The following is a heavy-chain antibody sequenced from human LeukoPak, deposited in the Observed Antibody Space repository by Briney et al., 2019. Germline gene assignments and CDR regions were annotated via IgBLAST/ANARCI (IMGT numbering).Heavy chain of an antibody. CDR3: AKSKKPSGWYGYYYYGMDV. J-gene: IGHJ6*02. CDR2: ISYDGSNK. D-gene: IGHD6-19*01. Sequence: PGGSLRLSCAASGFPFSSYGMHWVRQAPGKGLEWVAVISYDGSNKYYADSVKGRFTNSRDNSKNTLYLQMNSLRAEDTAVYYCAKSKKPSGWYGYYYYGMDVWGQGTTVTVSS. CDR1: GFPFSSYG. V-gene: IGHV3-30*18.